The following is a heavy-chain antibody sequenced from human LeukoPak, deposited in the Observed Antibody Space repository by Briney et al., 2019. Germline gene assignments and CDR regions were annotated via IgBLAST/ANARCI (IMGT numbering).Heavy chain of an antibody. CDR2: IKQDGSEK. CDR3: AKVGATMIVVVISEFDY. D-gene: IGHD3-22*01. Sequence: PGGSLRLSCAASGFTFSSYWMSWVRQAPGKGLEWVANIKQDGSEKYYVDSVKGRFTISRDNAKNSLYLQMNSLRAEDTAVYYCAKVGATMIVVVISEFDYWGQGTLVTVSS. CDR1: GFTFSSYW. V-gene: IGHV3-7*03. J-gene: IGHJ4*02.